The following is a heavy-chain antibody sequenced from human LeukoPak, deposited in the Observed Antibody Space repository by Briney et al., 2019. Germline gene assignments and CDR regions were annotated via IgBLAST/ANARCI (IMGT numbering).Heavy chain of an antibody. CDR3: ARATHYSASTGGPYMDV. J-gene: IGHJ6*03. CDR1: GGSISSGGYF. V-gene: IGHV4-31*03. Sequence: SETLSLTCTVSGGSISSGGYFWSWIRQHPVKGLEWIAHIDHAGSTHDNPSLRGRVPMSLDTSATQFSLTLSSVTAADTAVYFCARATHYSASTGGPYMDVWGQGTTVTVSS. CDR2: IDHAGST. D-gene: IGHD3-22*01.